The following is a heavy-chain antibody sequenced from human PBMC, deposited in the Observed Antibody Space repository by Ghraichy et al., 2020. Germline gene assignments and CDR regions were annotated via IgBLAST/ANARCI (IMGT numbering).Heavy chain of an antibody. V-gene: IGHV3-43*02. CDR3: AKDMRGRSSSWINWFDP. Sequence: GSLRLSCAASGFTFDDYAMHWVRQAPGKGLEWVSLISGDGGSTYYADSVKGRFTISRDNSKNSLYLQMNSLRTEDTALYYCAKDMRGRSSSWINWFDPWGQGTLVTVSS. D-gene: IGHD6-13*01. J-gene: IGHJ5*02. CDR2: ISGDGGST. CDR1: GFTFDDYA.